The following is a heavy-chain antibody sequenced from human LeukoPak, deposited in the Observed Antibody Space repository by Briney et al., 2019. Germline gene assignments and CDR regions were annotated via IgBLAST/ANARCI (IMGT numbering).Heavy chain of an antibody. Sequence: GGSLRLSCAASGFTFSSYAMSWVRQAPGKGLEWVSVISGSGGNTYYADSVKGRFTISRDNSKNTLYLQMNSLRAEDTAVYYCAKDQSGGQLDSAPDKFDCWGQGTLVTVSS. D-gene: IGHD3/OR15-3a*01. CDR2: ISGSGGNT. CDR3: AKDQSGGQLDSAPDKFDC. CDR1: GFTFSSYA. V-gene: IGHV3-23*01. J-gene: IGHJ4*02.